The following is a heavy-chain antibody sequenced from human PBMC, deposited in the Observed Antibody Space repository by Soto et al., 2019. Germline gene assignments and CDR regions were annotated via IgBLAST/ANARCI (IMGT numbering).Heavy chain of an antibody. D-gene: IGHD3-22*01. V-gene: IGHV1-69*13. CDR1: GGTFSSYA. CDR2: IIPIFGTA. Sequence: GASVKVSCKASGGTFSSYAISWVRQAPGQGLEWMGGIIPIFGTANYAQKFQGRVTITADESTSTAYMELSSLRSEDTAVYYCAGGSKIGGYSDYYYYGMGGLGQGTTVTVSS. CDR3: AGGSKIGGYSDYYYYGMGG. J-gene: IGHJ6*02.